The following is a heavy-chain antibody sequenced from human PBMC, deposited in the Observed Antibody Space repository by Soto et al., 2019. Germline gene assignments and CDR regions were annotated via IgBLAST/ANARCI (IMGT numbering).Heavy chain of an antibody. CDR2: MYYNGNT. CDR3: ARDGAYCSSIGCQNPFDH. Sequence: QVQLQESGLGLVQPSQTLSLSCTVSGGSISGGGYYWNWIRQLPGKGLEWIGYMYYNGNTYYNPSLQSRVTISFGTSHDQFSLRLTSVTAADTAVYFCARDGAYCSSIGCQNPFDHWGQGTLVTVSS. J-gene: IGHJ4*02. D-gene: IGHD2-2*01. CDR1: GGSISGGGYY. V-gene: IGHV4-31*03.